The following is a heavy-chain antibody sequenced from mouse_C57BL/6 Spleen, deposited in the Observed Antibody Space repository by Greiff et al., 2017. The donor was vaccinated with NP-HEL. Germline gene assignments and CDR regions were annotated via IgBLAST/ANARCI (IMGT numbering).Heavy chain of an antibody. CDR1: GFTFSSYA. Sequence: DVKLVESGGGLVKPGGSLKLSCAASGFTFSSYAMSWVRQTPEKRLEWVATISDGGSYTYYPDNVKGRFTIYRDNAKNNLYLQMSHLKSEDTAMYYCASGMDWDPFDYWGQGTTLTVSS. CDR3: ASGMDWDPFDY. V-gene: IGHV5-4*03. D-gene: IGHD4-1*01. J-gene: IGHJ2*01. CDR2: ISDGGSYT.